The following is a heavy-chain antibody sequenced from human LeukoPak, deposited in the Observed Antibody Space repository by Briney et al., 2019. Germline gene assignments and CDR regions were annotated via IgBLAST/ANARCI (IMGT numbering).Heavy chain of an antibody. CDR2: MYDSVRT. J-gene: IGHJ4*02. CDR1: GGSISSHY. D-gene: IGHD5-18*01. V-gene: IGHV4-59*11. Sequence: SETLSLTCTVPGGSISSHYWSWIRQPPGKGLEWIGYMYDSVRTKDNPSLKSRVTLSADTSENQFSLRLSSVTAADTAVYYCATIKRGNIYGYFDFWGQGILVTVSS. CDR3: ATIKRGNIYGYFDF.